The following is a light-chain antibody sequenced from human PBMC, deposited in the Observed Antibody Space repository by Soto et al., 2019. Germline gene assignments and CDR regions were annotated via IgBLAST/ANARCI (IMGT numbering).Light chain of an antibody. J-gene: IGKJ5*01. Sequence: EIVLTQSPGTLSLSPGERATLSCRASQSVSSSYFAWYQKKPGQAPRLLIYGASSRATGIPDRFRGSGSGTDVTLTISRMEPEDFAVYYCQQYGSSPITFGQGTRVEIK. CDR3: QQYGSSPIT. V-gene: IGKV3-20*01. CDR2: GAS. CDR1: QSVSSSY.